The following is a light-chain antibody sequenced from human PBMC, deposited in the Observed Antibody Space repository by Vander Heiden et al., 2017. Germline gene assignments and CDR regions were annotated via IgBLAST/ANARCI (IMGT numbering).Light chain of an antibody. CDR1: QSLTTNY. J-gene: IGKJ1*01. V-gene: IGKV3-20*01. CDR2: AVS. Sequence: ETVLTQSPGTLSVSPGDRANLTCRASQSLTTNYLAWYQQKPGQSPRLLMYAVSRRATGIPDRFSGSGSGTAFTLTISRLEPEDVAVYYCQQYGNSPWTFGQGTKVEIK. CDR3: QQYGNSPWT.